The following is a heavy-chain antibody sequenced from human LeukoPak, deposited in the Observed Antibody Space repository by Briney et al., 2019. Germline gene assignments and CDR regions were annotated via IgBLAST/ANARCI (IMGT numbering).Heavy chain of an antibody. V-gene: IGHV3-23*01. CDR1: GFTFSSYA. Sequence: GGSLRLSCAASGFTFSSYAMSWVRQAPGKGLEWVSAVSGSGGSTYYADSVKGRFTISRDNSKNTLYLQMNSLRAEDTAVYYCAKSRVGYVALDYWGQGTLVTVSS. D-gene: IGHD5-12*01. CDR3: AKSRVGYVALDY. J-gene: IGHJ4*02. CDR2: VSGSGGST.